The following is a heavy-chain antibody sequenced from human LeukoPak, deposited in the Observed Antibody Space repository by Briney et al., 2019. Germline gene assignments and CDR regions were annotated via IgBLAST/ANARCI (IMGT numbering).Heavy chain of an antibody. J-gene: IGHJ5*02. CDR3: ARAEYCSSTSCYDEGFDP. Sequence: ASVKVSCKASGYTFTSYGISWVRQAPGQGLEWMGWISAYNGNTNYAQKLQGRVTMTTDTSTSTAYMELRSLRSDDTAVYYCARAEYCSSTSCYDEGFDPWGQGTLVTVPS. V-gene: IGHV1-18*01. D-gene: IGHD2-2*01. CDR1: GYTFTSYG. CDR2: ISAYNGNT.